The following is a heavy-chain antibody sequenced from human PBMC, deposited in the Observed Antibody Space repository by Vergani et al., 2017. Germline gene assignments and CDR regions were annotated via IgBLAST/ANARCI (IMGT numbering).Heavy chain of an antibody. CDR1: GGSISSGSYY. V-gene: IGHV4-61*02. D-gene: IGHD4-17*01. CDR3: ARAPPYGDKGAYYYYYGMDV. CDR2: IYTSGST. J-gene: IGHJ6*02. Sequence: QVQLQESGPGLVKPSQTLSLTCTVSGGSISSGSYYWSWIRQPAGKGLEWIGRIYTSGSTNYNHSLKSRVTISVDTSKNQFSLKLSSVTAADTAVYYCARAPPYGDKGAYYYYYGMDVWGQXP.